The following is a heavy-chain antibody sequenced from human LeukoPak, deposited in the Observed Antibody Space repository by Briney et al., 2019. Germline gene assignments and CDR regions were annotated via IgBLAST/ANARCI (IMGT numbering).Heavy chain of an antibody. CDR2: ISGSGGST. CDR1: GFSFSSYA. D-gene: IGHD3-22*01. CDR3: AKDRGYYDSSGYTYYFDY. Sequence: GSLRLSCAASGFSFSSYAMSWVRQAPGKGLEWVSAISGSGGSTYYADSVKGRFTISRDNSKNTLYLQMNSLRAEDTAVYHCAKDRGYYDSSGYTYYFDYWGQGTLVTVSS. V-gene: IGHV3-23*01. J-gene: IGHJ4*02.